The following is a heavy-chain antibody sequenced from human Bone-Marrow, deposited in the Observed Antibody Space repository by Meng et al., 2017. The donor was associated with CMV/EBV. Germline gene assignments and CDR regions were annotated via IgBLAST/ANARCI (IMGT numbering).Heavy chain of an antibody. CDR2: ISYDVNSK. J-gene: IGHJ4*02. CDR3: ARSPVVAGSDWCIDY. V-gene: IGHV3-30*04. D-gene: IGHD6-19*01. CDR1: GFTFSLYP. Sequence: GGSLRLSCAASGFTFSLYPMHWVRQAPGKGLDWVAVISYDVNSKHYADSVKGRFIISRDNSRNTLYLQMDSLRPEDTAMYYCARSPVVAGSDWCIDYGGQGTVVTVSS.